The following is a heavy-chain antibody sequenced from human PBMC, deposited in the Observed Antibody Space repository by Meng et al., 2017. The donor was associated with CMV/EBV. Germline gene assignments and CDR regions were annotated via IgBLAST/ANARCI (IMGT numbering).Heavy chain of an antibody. Sequence: QVQLVQSGAEVKKXXSSVKVSXKASGGTFSSYAISWVRQAPGQGLEWMGGIIPIFGTANYAQKFQGRVTITADESTSTAYMEQSSLRSEDTAVYYCASSWEDSSGWYWFDPWGQGTLVTVSS. CDR2: IIPIFGTA. D-gene: IGHD6-19*01. CDR1: GGTFSSYA. V-gene: IGHV1-69*12. J-gene: IGHJ5*02. CDR3: ASSWEDSSGWYWFDP.